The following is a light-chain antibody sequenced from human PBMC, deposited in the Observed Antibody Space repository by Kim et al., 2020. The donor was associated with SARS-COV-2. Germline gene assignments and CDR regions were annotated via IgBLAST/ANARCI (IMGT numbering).Light chain of an antibody. CDR2: AAS. Sequence: DIQMTQSPSSLSASVGDRVTITCRASQSISTYLNWYQQKPGKAPKLLIYAASSLPTGVPSRFSGSGSGTDFTLTISSLQPEDFATNYCQQGYSTFGQGTKLEIK. CDR3: QQGYST. CDR1: QSISTY. V-gene: IGKV1-39*01. J-gene: IGKJ2*01.